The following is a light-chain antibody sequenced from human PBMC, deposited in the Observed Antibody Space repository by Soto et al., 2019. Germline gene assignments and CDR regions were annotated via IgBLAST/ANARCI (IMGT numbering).Light chain of an antibody. CDR2: AAS. CDR1: QNIARD. CDR3: QQSKDWPLT. Sequence: EIVMTQSPATVSVSPGERATLSCRASQNIARDLVWYQQKLGQTPRLLIYAASTRATGIPARFSASGSGTEFTLTLTSLQSEDFAVYYCQQSKDWPLTFGGGTKVEIK. V-gene: IGKV3-15*01. J-gene: IGKJ4*01.